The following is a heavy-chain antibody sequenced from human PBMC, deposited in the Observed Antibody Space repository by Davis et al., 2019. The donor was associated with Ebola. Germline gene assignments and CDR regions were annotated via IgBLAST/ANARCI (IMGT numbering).Heavy chain of an antibody. Sequence: AASVQVSCNASGYTFTNYYMHWVRQAPGQGLEWMVMINPNDGRTIYAPKFQGRVTVLKDTYTTTVYMDLSSLRSEDTALYYCTTPGGQDSGYDVFDIWGQGTMVTVSS. CDR2: INPNDGRT. J-gene: IGHJ3*02. CDR1: GYTFTNYY. D-gene: IGHD5-12*01. CDR3: TTPGGQDSGYDVFDI. V-gene: IGHV1-46*03.